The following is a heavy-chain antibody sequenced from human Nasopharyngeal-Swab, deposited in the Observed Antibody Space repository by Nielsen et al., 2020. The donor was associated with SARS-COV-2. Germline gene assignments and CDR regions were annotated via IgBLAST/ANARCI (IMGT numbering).Heavy chain of an antibody. V-gene: IGHV3-30-3*01. D-gene: IGHD5-18*01. Sequence: WIRQPPGKGLEWVAVISYDGSNKYYADSVKGRFTISRDSSKSTLYLQMNSLRAEDTAVYYCARDYTAMLYYYYYMDVWGKGTTVTVSS. J-gene: IGHJ6*03. CDR2: ISYDGSNK. CDR3: ARDYTAMLYYYYYMDV.